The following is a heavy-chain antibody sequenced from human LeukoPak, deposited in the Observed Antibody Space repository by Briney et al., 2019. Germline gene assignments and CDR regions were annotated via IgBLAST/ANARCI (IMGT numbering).Heavy chain of an antibody. Sequence: GASVKVSCKASGYTFTSHFMHWVRQAPGQGLEWMGVINPTGSSTNYAEKFQGRVTMTRDTSTSTAYMELSSLRSEDTAVYYCAVDPYYYDSGWFDFWGQGTLVIVSS. CDR3: AVDPYYYDSGWFDF. CDR2: INPTGSST. J-gene: IGHJ5*01. CDR1: GYTFTSHF. V-gene: IGHV1-46*01. D-gene: IGHD3-22*01.